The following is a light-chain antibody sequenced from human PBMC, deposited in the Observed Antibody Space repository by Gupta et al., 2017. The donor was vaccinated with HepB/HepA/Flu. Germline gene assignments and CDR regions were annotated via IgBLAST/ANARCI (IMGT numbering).Light chain of an antibody. Sequence: QSVVTQPPSVSEAPRQRVTISCSGSWSNIGDNTVNWYQQLPGKAPKLLIYYDDLLPSGVSDRFAGSKSGNSDYMTISGIQSEDEADYYCAAWDDSLNGVVFGGGTKLPFL. J-gene: IGLJ3*02. CDR2: YDD. CDR3: AAWDDSLNGVV. CDR1: WSNIGDNT. V-gene: IGLV1-36*01.